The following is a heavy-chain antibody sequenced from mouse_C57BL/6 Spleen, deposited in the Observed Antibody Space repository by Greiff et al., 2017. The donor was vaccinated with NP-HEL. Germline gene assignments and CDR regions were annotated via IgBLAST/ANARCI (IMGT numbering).Heavy chain of an antibody. CDR3: TMIYYGKGY. CDR1: GFNIKDDY. J-gene: IGHJ2*01. Sequence: EVKLQESGAELVRPGASVKLSCTASGFNIKDDYMHWVKQRPEQGLEWIGWIDPENGDTEYASKFQGKATITADTSSNTAYLQLSSLTSEDTAVYYCTMIYYGKGYWGQGTTLTVSS. CDR2: IDPENGDT. D-gene: IGHD2-1*01. V-gene: IGHV14-4*01.